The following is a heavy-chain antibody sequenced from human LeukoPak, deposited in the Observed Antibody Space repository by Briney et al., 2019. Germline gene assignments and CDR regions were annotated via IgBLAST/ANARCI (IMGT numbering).Heavy chain of an antibody. CDR1: GVTVSSNY. CDR3: ARGLEGITMVRGVIPIGMDV. J-gene: IGHJ6*04. V-gene: IGHV3-53*01. D-gene: IGHD3-10*01. CDR2: IYRGGST. Sequence: GGSLRLSCAASGVTVSSNYMSWVRQAPGKGLEWVSVIYRGGSTYYADSVKGRFTISRDNSKNTLYLQMNSLRAEDTAVYYCARGLEGITMVRGVIPIGMDVWGKGTTVTVSS.